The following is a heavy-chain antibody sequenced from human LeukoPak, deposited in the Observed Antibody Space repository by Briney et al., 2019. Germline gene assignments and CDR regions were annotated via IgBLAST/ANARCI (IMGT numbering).Heavy chain of an antibody. D-gene: IGHD2-21*02. CDR3: ARGAYCGGDCDTADAFDI. J-gene: IGHJ3*02. Sequence: GGSLRLSCAASGFTFSNFWMNWVRQAPGKGLEWVANIKQDGSVKHYVDSVKGRFTISRDNTKNSLYLQMNSLRAEDTAVYYCARGAYCGGDCDTADAFDIWGQGTMVTVSS. CDR2: IKQDGSVK. CDR1: GFTFSNFW. V-gene: IGHV3-7*03.